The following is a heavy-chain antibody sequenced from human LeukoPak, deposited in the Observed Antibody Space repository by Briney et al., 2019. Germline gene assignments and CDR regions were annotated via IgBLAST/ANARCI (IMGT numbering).Heavy chain of an antibody. CDR3: ARNVGGAYYYYMDV. CDR1: GFSLSTSGMC. J-gene: IGHJ6*03. CDR2: IDWDDDK. Sequence: SGPALVKPTQTLTLTCTFSGFSLSTSGMCVSWIRQPPGKALEWLARIDWDDDKYYSTSLKTRLTISKDTSKNQVVLTMTNMDPVDTATYYCARNVGGAYYYYMDVWGKGTTVTISS. D-gene: IGHD2-21*01. V-gene: IGHV2-70*11.